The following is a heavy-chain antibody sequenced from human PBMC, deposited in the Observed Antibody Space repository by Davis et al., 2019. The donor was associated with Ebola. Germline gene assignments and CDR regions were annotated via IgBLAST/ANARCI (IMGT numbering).Heavy chain of an antibody. CDR3: ARAATVKYYYYYGMDV. D-gene: IGHD4-17*01. J-gene: IGHJ6*02. CDR1: GGTFSSYT. Sequence: SVKVSCKASGGTFSSYTISWVRQAPGQGLEWMGRIIPILGIANYAQKFQGRVTITADKSTSKAYMELSSLRSEDTAVYYCARAATVKYYYYYGMDVWGQGTTVTVSS. CDR2: IIPILGIA. V-gene: IGHV1-69*02.